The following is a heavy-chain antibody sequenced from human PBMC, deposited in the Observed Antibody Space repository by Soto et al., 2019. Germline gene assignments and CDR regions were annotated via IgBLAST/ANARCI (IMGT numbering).Heavy chain of an antibody. Sequence: SETLSLTCAVSGGSISSGDYSWSWIRQPPGKGLEWIGYIYLIGSTYYSPSLKSRLTISIDRSKNQFSLDLSSVTAADTAVYFCARSLNGHYENSGNYFFTGYFEYWAKGASVTVAS. D-gene: IGHD3-22*01. CDR3: ARSLNGHYENSGNYFFTGYFEY. CDR1: GGSISSGDYS. CDR2: IYLIGST. J-gene: IGHJ4*02. V-gene: IGHV4-30-2*01.